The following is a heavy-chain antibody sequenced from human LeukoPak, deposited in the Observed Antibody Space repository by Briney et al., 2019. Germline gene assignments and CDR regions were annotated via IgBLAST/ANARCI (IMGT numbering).Heavy chain of an antibody. V-gene: IGHV3-23*01. CDR1: GLTFRSHA. CDR2: IYENGGTT. J-gene: IGHJ4*02. CDR3: AKDFRIGYSAHFDY. D-gene: IGHD2-21*01. Sequence: PGGSLRLSRVGSGLTFRSHAMSWVRQAPEKGLEFVSGIYENGGTTYYADSVKGRFSISRDNSKNTLYPQMDSLRGEDTAVYYCAKDFRIGYSAHFDYWGQGALVTVSS.